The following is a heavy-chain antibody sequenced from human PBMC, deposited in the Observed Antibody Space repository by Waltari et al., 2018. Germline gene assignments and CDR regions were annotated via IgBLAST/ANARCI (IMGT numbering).Heavy chain of an antibody. D-gene: IGHD2-15*01. CDR2: IYYSGST. V-gene: IGHV4-30-4*08. CDR1: GGSISSGDYY. Sequence: QVQLQESGPGLVKPSQTLSLTCTVSGGSISSGDYYWSWIRQPPGKGLEWIGYIYYSGSTSYNPTLEGGVTLSVDTSKSQFSLKLGSVTAADTAVYYCARGYCSGGSCYYDYYGMDVWGQGTTVTVSS. CDR3: ARGYCSGGSCYYDYYGMDV. J-gene: IGHJ6*02.